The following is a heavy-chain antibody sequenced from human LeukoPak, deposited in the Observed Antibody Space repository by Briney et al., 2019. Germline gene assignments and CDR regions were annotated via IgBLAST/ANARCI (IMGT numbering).Heavy chain of an antibody. CDR2: INPNSGGT. CDR3: AKRSYYDSSGSIKGSYFDY. J-gene: IGHJ4*02. D-gene: IGHD3-22*01. V-gene: IGHV1-2*02. CDR1: GYTFTGYY. Sequence: ASVKVSCKASGYTFTGYYMHWVRQAPGQGLEWMGWINPNSGGTNYAQKFQGRVTMTRDTSISTAYMELSRLRSDDTAVYYCAKRSYYDSSGSIKGSYFDYWGQGTLVTVSS.